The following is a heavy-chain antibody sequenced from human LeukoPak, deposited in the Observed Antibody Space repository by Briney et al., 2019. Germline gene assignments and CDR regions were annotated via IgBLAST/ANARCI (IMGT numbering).Heavy chain of an antibody. CDR1: GFTFSNYG. J-gene: IGHJ4*02. CDR3: ARDLSATVVTLSYFDY. CDR2: ISYDGSDK. Sequence: GGSLRLSCATSGFTFSNYGMHWVRQAPGKGLEWVAVISYDGSDKYYADSVKGRFTISGDNSKNTLYLQMNSLRAEDTAVYYCARDLSATVVTLSYFDYWGQGTLVTVSS. V-gene: IGHV3-30*03. D-gene: IGHD4-23*01.